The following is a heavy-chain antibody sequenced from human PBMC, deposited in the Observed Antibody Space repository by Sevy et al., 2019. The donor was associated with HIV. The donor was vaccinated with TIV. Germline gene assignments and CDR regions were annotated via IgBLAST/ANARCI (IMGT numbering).Heavy chain of an antibody. V-gene: IGHV5-51*01. Sequence: GESLKISCKGSGYSFISYWIAWVRQMPGKGLGWMGIFYPGDSDTRYSPSFQGQVTISVDKSITTAYLQWSGLKASDTAVYYCARVSRWYYYGSGSLIGVGGMDVWGQGTTVTVSS. CDR1: GYSFISYW. CDR3: ARVSRWYYYGSGSLIGVGGMDV. D-gene: IGHD3-10*01. CDR2: FYPGDSDT. J-gene: IGHJ6*02.